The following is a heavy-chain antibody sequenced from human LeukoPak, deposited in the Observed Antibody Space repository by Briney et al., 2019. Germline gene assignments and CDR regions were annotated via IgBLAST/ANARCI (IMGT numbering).Heavy chain of an antibody. Sequence: TGGSLRLSCAASGFTFSSYSMNWVRQAPGKGLEWVSSISSSSSYIYYADSVKGRFTISRDNAKNSLYLQMNSLRAEDTAVYYCARDLSDLTSSGASEVWFDPWGQGTLVTVSS. D-gene: IGHD2-15*01. V-gene: IGHV3-21*01. CDR2: ISSSSSYI. CDR1: GFTFSSYS. J-gene: IGHJ5*02. CDR3: ARDLSDLTSSGASEVWFDP.